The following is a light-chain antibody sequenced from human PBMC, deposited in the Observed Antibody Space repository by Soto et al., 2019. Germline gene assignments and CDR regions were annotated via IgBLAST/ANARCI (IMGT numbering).Light chain of an antibody. CDR2: GAS. CDR1: QSVSSD. CDR3: QPCLDWPRT. J-gene: IGKJ1*01. Sequence: ETVITRSPATLSVSPGASATLSCRASQSVSSDLAWYQQTPSQAPRLLIYGASSRATGITDRFSGSGSGTVFTLTIRSLKSDELAVYYCQPCLDWPRTFGKGTKV. V-gene: IGKV3D-15*01.